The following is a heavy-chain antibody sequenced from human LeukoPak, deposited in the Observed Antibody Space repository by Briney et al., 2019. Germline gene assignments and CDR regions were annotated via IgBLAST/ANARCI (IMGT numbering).Heavy chain of an antibody. CDR2: IYSGGST. Sequence: PGGSLRLSCAASGFSVSSNFMTWVRQAPAKGLEWVAVIYSGGSTYNADSVKGRFTISRDNSKNTLYLQMNSLRAEDTAVYYCARQYCSGGNCFYGMDVWGQGTTVTVSS. CDR1: GFSVSSNF. V-gene: IGHV3-66*04. D-gene: IGHD2-15*01. CDR3: ARQYCSGGNCFYGMDV. J-gene: IGHJ6*02.